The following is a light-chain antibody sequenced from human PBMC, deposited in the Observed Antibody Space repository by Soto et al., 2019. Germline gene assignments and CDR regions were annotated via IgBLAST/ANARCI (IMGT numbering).Light chain of an antibody. J-gene: IGKJ1*01. V-gene: IGKV3-11*01. CDR1: QSVSRN. Sequence: EVVLTQSPATLYLSPGERATLSCRASQSVSRNLAWYQQKPGQAPRLLIYRASTRATGIPARFSGSGSGTDFSLSMSSLQHEDFAVYYCQQRTDWHRTFGQGTKVEVK. CDR3: QQRTDWHRT. CDR2: RAS.